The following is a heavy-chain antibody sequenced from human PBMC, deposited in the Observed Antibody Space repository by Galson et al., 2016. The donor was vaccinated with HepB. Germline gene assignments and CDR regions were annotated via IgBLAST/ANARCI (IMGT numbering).Heavy chain of an antibody. CDR1: GFTFNNYA. CDR3: ARKDFHIDV. CDR2: IRISVSNT. Sequence: SLRLSCAASGFTFNNYAMNWVRQAPGKGLEWISVIRISVSNTHYADSVKGRFTISTDTSTNTLFLQMNSLRAEDTAVYYCARKDFHIDVWGKGTAVTVSS. V-gene: IGHV3-23*01. D-gene: IGHD3/OR15-3a*01. J-gene: IGHJ6*03.